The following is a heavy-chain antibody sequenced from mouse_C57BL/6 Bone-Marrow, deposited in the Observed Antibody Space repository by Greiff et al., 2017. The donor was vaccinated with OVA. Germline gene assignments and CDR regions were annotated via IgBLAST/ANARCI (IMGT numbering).Heavy chain of an antibody. J-gene: IGHJ2*01. CDR3: TTFITTVGEDY. CDR1: GFTIKDDY. Sequence: VHVKQSGAELVRPGASVKLSCTASGFTIKDDYMHWVKQRPEQGLEWIGWIDPENGDTEYASKFQGKATITADTSSNTAYLQLSSLTSEDTAVYYCTTFITTVGEDYWGQGTTLTVSS. V-gene: IGHV14-4*01. D-gene: IGHD1-1*01. CDR2: IDPENGDT.